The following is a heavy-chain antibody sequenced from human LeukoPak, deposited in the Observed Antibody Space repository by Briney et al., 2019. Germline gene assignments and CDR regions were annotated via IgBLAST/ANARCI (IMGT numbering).Heavy chain of an antibody. CDR3: ARDPSSSRGGHFDC. V-gene: IGHV3-30-3*01. D-gene: IGHD6-13*01. CDR1: GFIFDDYA. J-gene: IGHJ4*02. CDR2: ISYDGSNK. Sequence: GGSLRLSCAVSGFIFDDYAMHWVRQAPGKGLEWVAVISYDGSNKYYADSVKGRFTISRDNSKNTLYLQMNSLRAEDTAVYYCARDPSSSRGGHFDCWGQGTLVTVSS.